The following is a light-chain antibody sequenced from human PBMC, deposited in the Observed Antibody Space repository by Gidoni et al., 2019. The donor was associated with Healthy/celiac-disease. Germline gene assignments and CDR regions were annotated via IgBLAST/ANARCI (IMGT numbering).Light chain of an antibody. CDR1: KLGDKY. V-gene: IGLV3-1*01. CDR3: QAWDSSTVV. J-gene: IGLJ2*01. Sequence: SYALTRPPSVSVSPGQTASITCSGDKLGDKYACWYQQTPGQSPVLVIYQDSKRPSGIPERFSGSNSGNTATLTISGTQAMDEADYYCQAWDSSTVVFGGGTKLTVL. CDR2: QDS.